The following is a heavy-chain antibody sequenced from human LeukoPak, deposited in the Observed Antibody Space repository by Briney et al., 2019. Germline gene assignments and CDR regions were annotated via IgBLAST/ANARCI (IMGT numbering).Heavy chain of an antibody. Sequence: ASVKVSCKASGYTFTSCYMHWVRQAPGQGLEWMGIINPSGGSTSYAQKFQGRVTMTRDTSTSTVYMELSSLRSEDTAVYYCARDPSYSPAMYYFDYWGQGTLVTVSS. CDR3: ARDPSYSPAMYYFDY. D-gene: IGHD2-15*01. V-gene: IGHV1-46*01. CDR1: GYTFTSCY. J-gene: IGHJ4*02. CDR2: INPSGGST.